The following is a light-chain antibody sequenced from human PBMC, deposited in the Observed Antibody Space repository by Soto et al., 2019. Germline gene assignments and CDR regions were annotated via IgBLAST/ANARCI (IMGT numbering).Light chain of an antibody. CDR1: QSVDRF. V-gene: IGKV1-39*01. J-gene: IGKJ4*01. Sequence: DIQMTQSPSSLSASVGDRVTITCRASQSVDRFLNWYQQKPGKAPTVLINVASTLRSGVPSRFSGSGSGTDFNLTINSLQPEDFATYFCQQSFTTPLTFGGGTKVDSK. CDR3: QQSFTTPLT. CDR2: VAS.